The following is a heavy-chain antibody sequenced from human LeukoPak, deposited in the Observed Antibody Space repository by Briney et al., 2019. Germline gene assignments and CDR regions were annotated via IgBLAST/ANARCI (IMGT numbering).Heavy chain of an antibody. V-gene: IGHV3-30*02. D-gene: IGHD1-26*01. Sequence: GSLRLSCAASGFTFSSYGMHWVRQAPGKGLEWVAFIRYDGSNKYYADSVKGRFTISRDNSKNTLYLQMNSLRAEDTAVYYCAKDGGRGWELTFDPWGQGTLVTVSS. J-gene: IGHJ5*02. CDR1: GFTFSSYG. CDR3: AKDGGRGWELTFDP. CDR2: IRYDGSNK.